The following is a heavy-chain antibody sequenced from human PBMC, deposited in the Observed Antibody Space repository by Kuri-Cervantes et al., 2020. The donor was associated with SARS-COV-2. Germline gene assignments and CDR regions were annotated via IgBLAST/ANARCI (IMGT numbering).Heavy chain of an antibody. J-gene: IGHJ6*02. CDR3: ARGDIVVVPAGYYCYYYGMDV. D-gene: IGHD2-2*01. Sequence: ASVKVSCKASGYTFTGYYMHWVRQAPGQGLEWMGWINPNSGGTNYAQKFQGWVTMTRDTSISTAYMELSRLRSDDTAVYYCARGDIVVVPAGYYCYYYGMDVWGQGTTVTVSS. CDR1: GYTFTGYY. CDR2: INPNSGGT. V-gene: IGHV1-2*04.